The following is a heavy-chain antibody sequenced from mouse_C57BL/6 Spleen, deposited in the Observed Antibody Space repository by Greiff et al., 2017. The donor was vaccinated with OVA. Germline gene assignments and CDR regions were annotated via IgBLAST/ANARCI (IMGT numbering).Heavy chain of an antibody. J-gene: IGHJ2*01. V-gene: IGHV6-3*01. CDR1: GFTFSNYW. CDR2: IRLKSDNYAT. CDR3: TEGYDEYDFDY. D-gene: IGHD2-2*01. Sequence: EVKLLESGGGLVQPGGSMKLSCVASGFTFSNYWMNWVRQSPGQGLEWVAQIRLKSDNYATHYAESVKGRFTISRDDSKSSVYLQMNNLRAEDTGIYYCTEGYDEYDFDYWGQGTTLTVSS.